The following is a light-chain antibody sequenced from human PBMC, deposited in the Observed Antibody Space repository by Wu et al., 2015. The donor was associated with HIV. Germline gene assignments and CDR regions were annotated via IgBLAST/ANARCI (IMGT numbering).Light chain of an antibody. CDR3: QQYNNWPGT. CDR1: QSVSNN. CDR2: GAF. V-gene: IGKV3-15*01. J-gene: IGKJ1*01. Sequence: IVMTQSPATLSVSPGERATLSCRASQSVSNNLAWYQQKPGQAPRLLIYGAFTRATGIPARFSGSGSGTWDEFTLTISSLQSEDFAVYYCQQYNNWPGTFGQGTKVEI.